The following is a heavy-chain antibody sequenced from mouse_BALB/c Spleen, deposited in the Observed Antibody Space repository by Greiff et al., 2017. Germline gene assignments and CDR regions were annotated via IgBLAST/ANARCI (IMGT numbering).Heavy chain of an antibody. Sequence: VQLQQSGAELVKPGASVKLSCTASGFNIKDTYMHWVKQRPEQGLEWIGRIDPANGNTKYDPKFQGKATITADTSSNTAYLQLSSLTSEDTAVYYWAPTGGVVYAMDYWGQGTSVTVSS. J-gene: IGHJ4*01. D-gene: IGHD4-1*02. CDR2: IDPANGNT. CDR1: GFNIKDTY. V-gene: IGHV14-3*02. CDR3: APTGGVVYAMDY.